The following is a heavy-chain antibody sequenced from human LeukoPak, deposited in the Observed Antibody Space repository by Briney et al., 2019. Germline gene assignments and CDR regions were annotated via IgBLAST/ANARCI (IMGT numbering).Heavy chain of an antibody. J-gene: IGHJ4*02. CDR2: MINGGNS. D-gene: IGHD3-3*01. V-gene: IGHV4-39*01. CDR3: ARHLTYDLGDF. Sequence: PSGTLSLTFTVSGGFISALSDYRGWIRQAPGKGLEWIGSMINGGNSFYNPSLKSRVSMSIDTSKNQFSLRLKSVAASDTALYYCARHLTYDLGDFWGQGVLVSVSS. CDR1: GGFISALSDY.